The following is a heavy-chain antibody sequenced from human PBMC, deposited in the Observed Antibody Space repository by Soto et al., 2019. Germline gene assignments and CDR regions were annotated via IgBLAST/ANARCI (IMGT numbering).Heavy chain of an antibody. Sequence: GGSLRLSCAASGFTFSSYEMNWVRQAPGKGLEWVSSISVSGSTMYYADSVKGRFTISRDNAKNSLYLQMNSLRAEDAAVYYCAREHTYDAFDIWGQGTMVTVSS. J-gene: IGHJ3*02. D-gene: IGHD2-8*01. CDR2: ISVSGSTM. CDR3: AREHTYDAFDI. V-gene: IGHV3-48*03. CDR1: GFTFSSYE.